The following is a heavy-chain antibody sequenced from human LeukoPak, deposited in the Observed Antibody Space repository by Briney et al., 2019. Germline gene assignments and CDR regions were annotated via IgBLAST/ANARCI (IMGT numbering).Heavy chain of an antibody. CDR3: ARVGGIVAAGLFDY. CDR1: GGSISIYY. V-gene: IGHV4-4*07. CDR2: IYTSGRT. D-gene: IGHD6-13*01. J-gene: IGHJ4*02. Sequence: SETLSLTCTVSGGSISIYYWGWIRQPAGKGLEWIGHIYTSGRTNYNPSLKSRLTMSVDTSKNQFSLKLSCVTAADTAVYYCARVGGIVAAGLFDYWGQGTLVTLSS.